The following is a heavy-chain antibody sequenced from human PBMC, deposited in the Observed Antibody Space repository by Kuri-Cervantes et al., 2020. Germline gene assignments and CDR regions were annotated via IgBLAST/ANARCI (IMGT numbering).Heavy chain of an antibody. CDR3: ARDLRITMIPGGY. V-gene: IGHV1-46*01. J-gene: IGHJ4*02. Sequence: ASVKVSCKASGYTFTSYYMHWVRQAPGQGLEWMGIINPSGGSTSYAQKFQGRVTMTRDTSTSTVYMELSRLRSDDTAVYYCARDLRITMIPGGYWGQGTLVTVSS. CDR2: INPSGGST. D-gene: IGHD3-22*01. CDR1: GYTFTSYY.